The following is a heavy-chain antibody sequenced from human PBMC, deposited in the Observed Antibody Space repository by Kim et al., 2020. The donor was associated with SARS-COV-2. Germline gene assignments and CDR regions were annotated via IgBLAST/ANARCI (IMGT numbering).Heavy chain of an antibody. CDR3: AKDNRFGESYYYYYYGMDV. J-gene: IGHJ6*02. Sequence: GGSLRLSCAASGFTFSSYGMHWVRQAPGKGLEWVAVIWYDGSNKYYADSVKGRFTISRDNSKNTLYLQMNSLRAEDTAVYYCAKDNRFGESYYYYYYGMDVWGQGTTVTVSS. D-gene: IGHD3-10*01. CDR2: IWYDGSNK. V-gene: IGHV3-33*06. CDR1: GFTFSSYG.